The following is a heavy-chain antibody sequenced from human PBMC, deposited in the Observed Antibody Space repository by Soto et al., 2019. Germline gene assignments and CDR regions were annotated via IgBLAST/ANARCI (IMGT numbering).Heavy chain of an antibody. CDR3: TRGYSGVSIYAFDI. CDR1: GSTFSDQY. J-gene: IGHJ3*02. Sequence: VQLVESGGGLVQPGGSLRLSCVASGSTFSDQYMDWVRQAPGKGLEWIGRIANKVNGYTTEYAPSVKGRFSISRDDSESSLYLQMSDLKTEDTAKSSCTRGYSGVSIYAFDIWGQGTGVTVSS. CDR2: IANKVNGYTT. V-gene: IGHV3-72*01. D-gene: IGHD6-19*01.